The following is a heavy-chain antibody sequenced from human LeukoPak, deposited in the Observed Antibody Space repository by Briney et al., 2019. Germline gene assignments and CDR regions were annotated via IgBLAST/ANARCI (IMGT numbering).Heavy chain of an antibody. CDR2: INHSGST. Sequence: SETLSLTCAVYGGSFSGYYWSWIRLPPGKGLEWIGEINHSGSTNYNPSLKSRVTISVDTSKNQFSLKLSSVTAADTAVYYCARDKLGMVDYWGQGTLVTVSS. CDR1: GGSFSGYY. V-gene: IGHV4-34*01. CDR3: ARDKLGMVDY. J-gene: IGHJ4*02. D-gene: IGHD7-27*01.